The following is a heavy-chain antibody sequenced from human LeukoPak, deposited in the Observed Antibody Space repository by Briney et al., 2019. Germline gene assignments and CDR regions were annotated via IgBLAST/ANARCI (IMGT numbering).Heavy chain of an antibody. V-gene: IGHV3-30-3*01. CDR1: GFTFSNYA. D-gene: IGHD3-22*01. Sequence: GGSLRFSCAASGFTFSNYAIHWVRQAPGKGLEWVSFISYDGNNKYSADSVKGRFTISRDNSKSTLYLQMNSLRAEDTAMYYCARETINYYYDSAAYYTPLDYWGQGTLVTVSS. J-gene: IGHJ4*02. CDR2: ISYDGNNK. CDR3: ARETINYYYDSAAYYTPLDY.